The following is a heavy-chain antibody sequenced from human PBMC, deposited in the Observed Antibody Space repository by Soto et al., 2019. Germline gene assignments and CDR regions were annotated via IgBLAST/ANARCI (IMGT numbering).Heavy chain of an antibody. CDR3: AKERPSSEYLISSSEGMDV. D-gene: IGHD3-3*02. Sequence: QVQLVESGGGVVQPGRSLRLSCAASGFTFSTYGMHWVRQAPGKGLEWVAVISYDGSNTYYADSVKGRFTISRDNSKNTLYLQMNSLRAEDTAVYLCAKERPSSEYLISSSEGMDVWGQGTTVTVSS. V-gene: IGHV3-30*18. CDR2: ISYDGSNT. J-gene: IGHJ6*02. CDR1: GFTFSTYG.